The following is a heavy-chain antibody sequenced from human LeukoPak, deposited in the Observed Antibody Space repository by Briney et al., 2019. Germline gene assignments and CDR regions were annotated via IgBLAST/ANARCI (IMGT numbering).Heavy chain of an antibody. D-gene: IGHD1-26*01. J-gene: IGHJ4*02. CDR1: GFTFSNYW. CDR2: IKQDGSEK. V-gene: IGHV3-7*01. CDR3: ARYSGSYEHDY. Sequence: GGSLRLSCAASGFTFSNYWVHWVRQAPGKGLEWVANIKQDGSEKYYVDSVKGRFTISRDNAKNSLYLQMNSLKAEDTAVYYCARYSGSYEHDYWGQGTLVTVSS.